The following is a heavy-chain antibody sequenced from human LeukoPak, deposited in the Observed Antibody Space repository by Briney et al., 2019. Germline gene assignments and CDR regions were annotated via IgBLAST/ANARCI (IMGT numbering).Heavy chain of an antibody. J-gene: IGHJ4*02. V-gene: IGHV3-23*01. CDR1: GFTFSSYG. D-gene: IGHD1-26*01. CDR3: AKALSGSYAVDY. CDR2: ISGSGGST. Sequence: GGSLRLSCAASGFTFSSYGMSWVRQAPGKGLEWVSAISGSGGSTYYADSVKGRFTISRDNSKNTLYLQMNSLGAEDTAVYYCAKALSGSYAVDYWGQGTLVTVSS.